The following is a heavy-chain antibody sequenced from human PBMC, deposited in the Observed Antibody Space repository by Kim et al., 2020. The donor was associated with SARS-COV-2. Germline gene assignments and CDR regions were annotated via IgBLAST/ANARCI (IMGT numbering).Heavy chain of an antibody. V-gene: IGHV1-46*01. CDR3: ARGPDTMGYGMDV. D-gene: IGHD3-10*01. J-gene: IGHJ6*02. Sequence: ATKFQGRVTMTSDQSSSTVYMELSSLRSEDTAVYYCARGPDTMGYGMDVWGQGTTVTVSS.